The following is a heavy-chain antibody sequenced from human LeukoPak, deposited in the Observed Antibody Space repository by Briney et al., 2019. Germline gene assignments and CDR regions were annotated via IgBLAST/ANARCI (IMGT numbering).Heavy chain of an antibody. CDR3: ARGHSSSYGY. CDR1: GGSFSGYY. V-gene: IGHV4-34*01. D-gene: IGHD6-6*01. CDR2: INHSGST. Sequence: KASETLSLTCAVYGGSFSGYYWSWIRQPPGKGLEWIGEINHSGSTNYNPSLKSRVTISVDTSKNQFSLKLSSVTAADTAVHYCARGHSSSYGYWGQGTLVTVSS. J-gene: IGHJ4*02.